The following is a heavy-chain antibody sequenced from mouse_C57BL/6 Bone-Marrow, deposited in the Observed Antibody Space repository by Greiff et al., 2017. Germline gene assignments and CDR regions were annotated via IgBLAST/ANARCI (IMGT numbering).Heavy chain of an antibody. D-gene: IGHD3-3*01. V-gene: IGHV14-4*01. CDR1: GFNIKDDY. J-gene: IGHJ3*01. CDR3: TTAFRAPFSF. CDR2: IDPENGYT. Sequence: EVKLMESGAELVRPGASVKLSCKASGFNIKDDYMHWVKQRPEQGLAWIGWIDPENGYTEYASKFQGKATITADPSSHTAYLQLISLTSADTAVYSCTTAFRAPFSFWGQGTLVTVSA.